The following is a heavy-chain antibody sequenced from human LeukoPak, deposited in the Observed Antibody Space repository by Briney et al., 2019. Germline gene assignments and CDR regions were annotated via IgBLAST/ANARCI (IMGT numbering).Heavy chain of an antibody. CDR1: GFTFSSYG. V-gene: IGHV3-30*03. CDR3: ARDWGYYYDSSGYYYH. Sequence: GRSLRLSCAASGFTFSSYGMHWVRQAPGKGLEWVAVISYDGSNKYYADSVKGQFTISRDNSKNTLYLQMNSLRAEDTAVYYCARDWGYYYDSSGYYYHWGQGTLVTVSS. J-gene: IGHJ5*02. D-gene: IGHD3-22*01. CDR2: ISYDGSNK.